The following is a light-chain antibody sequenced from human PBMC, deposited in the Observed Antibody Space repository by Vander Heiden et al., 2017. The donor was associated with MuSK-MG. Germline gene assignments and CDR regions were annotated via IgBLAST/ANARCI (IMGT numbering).Light chain of an antibody. CDR3: QAWDSSTVV. J-gene: IGLJ2*01. CDR2: QDS. V-gene: IGLV3-1*01. CDR1: NLGDKY. Sequence: SYEVTQPPSVSVSPGQPASITCSGDNLGDKYACWYQQKPGQSPVLVIYQDSKRAAGIPERFSGSNSGNTATLTIRGTQAMDEADYYCQAWDSSTVVFGGGTKLTVL.